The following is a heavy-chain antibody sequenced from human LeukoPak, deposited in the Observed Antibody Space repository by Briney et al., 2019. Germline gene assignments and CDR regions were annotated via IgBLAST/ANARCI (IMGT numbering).Heavy chain of an antibody. V-gene: IGHV4-38-2*01. D-gene: IGHD3-22*01. J-gene: IGHJ4*02. Sequence: KPSETLSLTCAVSGYSMSRGYYWGWIRQPPGKGLEWIGRIYHRGSTYYNPSLKSRGTISVDTSKNQFSLKLSSVPAADTAVYYCAKEGSGYYPFIDYWGQGTLVTVSS. CDR1: GYSMSRGYY. CDR2: IYHRGST. CDR3: AKEGSGYYPFIDY.